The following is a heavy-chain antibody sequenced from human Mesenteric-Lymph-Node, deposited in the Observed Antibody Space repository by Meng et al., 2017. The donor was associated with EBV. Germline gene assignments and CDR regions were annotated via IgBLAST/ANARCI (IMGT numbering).Heavy chain of an antibody. D-gene: IGHD1-26*01. V-gene: IGHV4-34*01. CDR1: GGSFSGYY. CDR2: INHSGST. Sequence: QVQLQQWGAGLLKPSETLSLTCAVYGGSFSGYYWSWIRQSPGKGLEWIGEINHSGSTNYNSSLKSRVSISLDTSDNQFSLKLHSVTAADTAVYYCANVGLGTFDYWGQGTLVTVSS. CDR3: ANVGLGTFDY. J-gene: IGHJ4*02.